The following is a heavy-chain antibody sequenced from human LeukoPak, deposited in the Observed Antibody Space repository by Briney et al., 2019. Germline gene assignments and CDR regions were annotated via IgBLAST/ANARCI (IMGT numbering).Heavy chain of an antibody. Sequence: GGSLRLSCAASGFTFSNYWMHWVRQAPGKGLVWVSRINSDGSSTSYADSVKGRFTISRDNSKNTLYLQMNSLRAEDTAVYYCAKSYYGSGNDYWGQGTLVTVSS. V-gene: IGHV3-74*01. CDR3: AKSYYGSGNDY. CDR1: GFTFSNYW. D-gene: IGHD3-10*01. CDR2: INSDGSST. J-gene: IGHJ4*02.